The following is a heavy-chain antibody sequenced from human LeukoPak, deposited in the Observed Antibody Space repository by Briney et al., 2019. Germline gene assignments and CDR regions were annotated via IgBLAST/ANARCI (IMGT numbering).Heavy chain of an antibody. CDR3: ARTSWYSNGWYYAVRPTPRLKSGNWFDP. V-gene: IGHV5-51*01. J-gene: IGHJ5*02. Sequence: PGESLKISCQGSGYSFTSYWIGWVRQMPGKGLEWMGIIYPGDSDTRYSPSFQGQVAISADKSISTAYLQWSSLKASDTAMYYCARTSWYSNGWYYAVRPTPRLKSGNWFDPWGQGTLVTVSS. D-gene: IGHD6-19*01. CDR2: IYPGDSDT. CDR1: GYSFTSYW.